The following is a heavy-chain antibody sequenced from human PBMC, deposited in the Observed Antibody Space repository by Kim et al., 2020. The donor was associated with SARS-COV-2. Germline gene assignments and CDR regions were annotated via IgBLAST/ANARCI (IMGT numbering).Heavy chain of an antibody. Sequence: SETLSLTCSVSGGSINSNPYYWGWHRQPPGKGLEWIGGIHYSGSTYYNPSLQSRVTISKDTSKNQLSLKLSSMTAADTAVYYSARVHWRHQLLDVWGQGT. V-gene: IGHV4-39*01. CDR3: ARVHWRHQLLDV. J-gene: IGHJ6*01. CDR1: GGSINSNPYY. CDR2: IHYSGST. D-gene: IGHD1-1*01.